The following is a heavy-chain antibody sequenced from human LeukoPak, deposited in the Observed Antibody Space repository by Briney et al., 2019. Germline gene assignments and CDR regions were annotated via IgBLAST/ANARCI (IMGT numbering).Heavy chain of an antibody. V-gene: IGHV4-4*07. D-gene: IGHD5-24*01. CDR1: GASISRYY. CDR3: ARDLGDGYNRDWFDP. CDR2: LYTSGSI. J-gene: IGHJ5*02. Sequence: SETLSLTCSVSGASISRYYWNWIRQPAGKRPEWIGRLYTSGSIYYNPSLRSRVTISLDKSKNQFYLRLSSVTAADTAVYYCARDLGDGYNRDWFDPCGQGTLVTVSS.